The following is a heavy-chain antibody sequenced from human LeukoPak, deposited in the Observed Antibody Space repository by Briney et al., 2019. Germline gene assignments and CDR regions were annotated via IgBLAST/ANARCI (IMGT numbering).Heavy chain of an antibody. CDR2: ISGSGGST. D-gene: IGHD2-15*01. V-gene: IGHV3-23*01. CDR3: AKGGSPNIVVVVAATYYFDY. Sequence: PGGSLRLSCAASGFTFSSYAMSWVRQAPGKGLEWVSAISGSGGSTYYADSVKGRFTISRDNSKNTLYLQMNSLRAEDTAVYYCAKGGSPNIVVVVAATYYFDYWGQGTLVTVSS. CDR1: GFTFSSYA. J-gene: IGHJ4*02.